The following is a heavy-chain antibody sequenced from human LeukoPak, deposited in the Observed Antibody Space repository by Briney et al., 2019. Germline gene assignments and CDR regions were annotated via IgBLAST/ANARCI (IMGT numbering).Heavy chain of an antibody. V-gene: IGHV5-51*01. Sequence: GESLKISCKGSGYNFTNFWIGWVRQMPGKGLEWMGIIYPGDSDTRYSPSFQGQVTISADKSITTAYLQWSSLKASDTAMYYCARQTGTTEGYYYYMDVWGKGTTVTVSS. CDR3: ARQTGTTEGYYYYMDV. D-gene: IGHD1-1*01. CDR2: IYPGDSDT. CDR1: GYNFTNFW. J-gene: IGHJ6*03.